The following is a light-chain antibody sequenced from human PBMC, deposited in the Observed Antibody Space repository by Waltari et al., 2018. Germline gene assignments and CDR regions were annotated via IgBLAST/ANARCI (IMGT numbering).Light chain of an antibody. Sequence: QSALTQPAFVSGSPGWSITIYCTGTSSDVGGYNSVPWYQPHPGKAPKLMSCDVSKRPSVVFHRISRHKSGNPASRTSSGLQAEDDADYDCSSYTTSRWVFGGGTKLTVL. CDR3: SSYTTSRWV. J-gene: IGLJ3*02. V-gene: IGLV2-14*03. CDR1: SSDVGGYNS. CDR2: DVS.